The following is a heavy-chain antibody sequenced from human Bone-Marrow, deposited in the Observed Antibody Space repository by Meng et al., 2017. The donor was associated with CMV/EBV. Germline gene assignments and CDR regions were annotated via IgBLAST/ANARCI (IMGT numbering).Heavy chain of an antibody. J-gene: IGHJ4*02. Sequence: SVKVSCKASGYTFTSYGISWVRQAPGQGLEWMGGIIPILGIANYAQKFQGRVTITADKYTSIAYMELSSLRSEDTAVYYCARDAMITFRGVLVAGGYWGRGTLVTVSS. CDR3: ARDAMITFRGVLVAGGY. V-gene: IGHV1-69*10. CDR1: GYTFTSYG. CDR2: IIPILGIA. D-gene: IGHD3-16*02.